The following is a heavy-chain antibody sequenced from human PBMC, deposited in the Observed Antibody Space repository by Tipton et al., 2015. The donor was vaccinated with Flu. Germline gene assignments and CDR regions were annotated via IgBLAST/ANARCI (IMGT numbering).Heavy chain of an antibody. V-gene: IGHV4-38-2*01. CDR3: ARQSSSLADPNYYYGVDV. CDR1: GDSIGSRYC. J-gene: IGHJ6*02. Sequence: TLSLTCSVSGDSIGSRYCWGWIRQPPGKGLEWIGSIYHTGSAYHNPPLKCRLTISVDTSKNQFSLKLTSVTAADTAVYNCARQSSSLADPNYYYGVDVWGQGTTVTVSS. CDR2: IYHTGSA. D-gene: IGHD6-6*01.